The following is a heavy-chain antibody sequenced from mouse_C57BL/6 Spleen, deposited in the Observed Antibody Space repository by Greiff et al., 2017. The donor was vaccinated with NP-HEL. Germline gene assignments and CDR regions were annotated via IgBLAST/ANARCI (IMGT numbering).Heavy chain of an antibody. CDR1: GFNIKDDY. CDR2: IDPENGDT. Sequence: VQLQQSGAELVRPGASVKLSCTASGFNIKDDYMHWVKQRPEQGLEWIGWIDPENGDTEYASKFQGKATITADTSSNTAYLQLSSLTSEDTAVYYCTTDCSAGFAYWGQGTLVTVSA. CDR3: TTDCSAGFAY. J-gene: IGHJ3*01. V-gene: IGHV14-4*01.